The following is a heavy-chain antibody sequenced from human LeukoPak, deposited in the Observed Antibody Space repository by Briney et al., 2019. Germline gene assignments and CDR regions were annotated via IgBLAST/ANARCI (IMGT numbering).Heavy chain of an antibody. CDR1: GYTFTTYY. CDR2: VDPSGGNT. D-gene: IGHD2-15*01. V-gene: IGHV1-46*01. CDR3: ARAPYCCGGTCLPTDY. J-gene: IGHJ4*02. Sequence: ASVKVSCKASGYTFTTYYMHWVRQAPGQGLEWMGIVDPSGGNTLYAQKFQGRVTMTGDMSTSTVYMELNSLRAEDTAVYYCARAPYCCGGTCLPTDYWGQGTLVTVSS.